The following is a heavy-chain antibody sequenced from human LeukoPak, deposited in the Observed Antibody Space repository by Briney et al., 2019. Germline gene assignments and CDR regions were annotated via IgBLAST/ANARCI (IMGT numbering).Heavy chain of an antibody. J-gene: IGHJ4*02. CDR3: ARGVASSSWAFDY. D-gene: IGHD6-6*01. Sequence: GASVKVSCKASGYTFTAYYLHWVRQAPGQGLEWMGWINPNSGGTNYAQKFQGRVTMTRDTSISTAYMELSRLRSDDTAVYYCARGVASSSWAFDYWGQGTLVTVSS. V-gene: IGHV1-2*02. CDR2: INPNSGGT. CDR1: GYTFTAYY.